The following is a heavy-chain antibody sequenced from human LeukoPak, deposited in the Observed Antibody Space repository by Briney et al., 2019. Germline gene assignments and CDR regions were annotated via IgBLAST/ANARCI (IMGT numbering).Heavy chain of an antibody. CDR3: ATLSIGSGSYNFDY. D-gene: IGHD1-26*01. V-gene: IGHV3-30*02. J-gene: IGHJ4*02. CDR2: IRYDGSNK. Sequence: GGSLRLSCAASGFTFSSYGMHWVRQAPGKGLEWVAFIRYDGSNKYYADPVKGRFTISRDNSKNTLYLQMNSLRAEDTAVYYCATLSIGSGSYNFDYWGQGTLVTVSS. CDR1: GFTFSSYG.